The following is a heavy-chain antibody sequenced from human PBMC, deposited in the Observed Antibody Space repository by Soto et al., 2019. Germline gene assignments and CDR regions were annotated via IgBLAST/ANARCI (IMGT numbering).Heavy chain of an antibody. CDR3: AVPGHGGFDN. V-gene: IGHV4-4*02. Sequence: WIGWVRQMPGKGLEWMGTTNCNPSLKSRVTISIDKSKNQFSLRLTSMTAADTAVYYCAVPGHGGFDNWSQRTLVTVSS. CDR2: T. CDR1: W. J-gene: IGHJ4*02.